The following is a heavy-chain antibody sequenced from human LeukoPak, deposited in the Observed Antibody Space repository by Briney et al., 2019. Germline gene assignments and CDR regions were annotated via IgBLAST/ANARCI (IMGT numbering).Heavy chain of an antibody. CDR3: AREHSPTTRSSGTLDF. D-gene: IGHD1-14*01. V-gene: IGHV1-2*02. J-gene: IGHJ4*02. CDR2: INPNSGGT. Sequence: ASVTVSCKASGYTFTGYYMHWVRQAPGQGLEWMGWINPNSGGTNYPQRFQGRVTMTTDTSIATAYMELSGLTSDDTALYYCAREHSPTTRSSGTLDFWGQGTLVTVSS. CDR1: GYTFTGYY.